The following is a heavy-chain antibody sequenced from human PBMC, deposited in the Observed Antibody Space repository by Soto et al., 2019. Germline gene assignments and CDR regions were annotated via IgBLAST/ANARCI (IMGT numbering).Heavy chain of an antibody. Sequence: ESLKLYRKGCGYSFPSYWIVWVRQMPGKGLEWMGIIYPGDSDTRYSPSFQGQVTISADKSISTAYLQSSSLKASDTAMYYCATHAVAGTSYYYGMDVWGQGTTVTVSS. CDR3: ATHAVAGTSYYYGMDV. CDR1: GYSFPSYW. D-gene: IGHD6-19*01. V-gene: IGHV5-51*01. J-gene: IGHJ6*02. CDR2: IYPGDSDT.